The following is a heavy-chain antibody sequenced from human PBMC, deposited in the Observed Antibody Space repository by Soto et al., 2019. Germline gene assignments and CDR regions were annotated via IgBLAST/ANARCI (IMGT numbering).Heavy chain of an antibody. CDR3: ARGYCSGGSCYRGPYWFDP. CDR2: IIPILGIA. D-gene: IGHD2-15*01. J-gene: IGHJ5*02. Sequence: ASVKVSCKASGGTLSSDTIGWVRQAPGQGLEWMGRIIPILGIANYAQKFQGRVTITADKSTSTAYMELSSLRSEDTAVYYCARGYCSGGSCYRGPYWFDPWGQGTLVTVSS. CDR1: GGTLSSDT. V-gene: IGHV1-69*02.